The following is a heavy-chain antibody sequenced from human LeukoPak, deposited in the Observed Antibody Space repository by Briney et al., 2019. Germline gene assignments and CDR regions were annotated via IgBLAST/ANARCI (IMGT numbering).Heavy chain of an antibody. CDR1: GYTFTSYA. D-gene: IGHD3-22*01. V-gene: IGHV1-3*01. CDR2: INAGNGNT. Sequence: GASVKVSCKAPGYTFTSYAMHWVRQAPGQRLEWMGWINAGNGNTKYSQKFQGRVTITRDTSASTAYMELSSLRSEDTAVYYCAREDQYYYDSSGYFGYWGQGTLVTVSS. J-gene: IGHJ4*02. CDR3: AREDQYYYDSSGYFGY.